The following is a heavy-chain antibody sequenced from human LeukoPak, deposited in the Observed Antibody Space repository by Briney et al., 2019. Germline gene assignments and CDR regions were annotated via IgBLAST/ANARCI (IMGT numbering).Heavy chain of an antibody. CDR1: SYTFTDYG. CDR3: ARDGYGSGKGYFDY. J-gene: IGHJ4*02. V-gene: IGHV1-18*01. CDR2: ISAYDGNT. Sequence: GASVKVSCRASSYTFTDYGISWVRQAPGQGLEWMGWISAYDGNTNSAQKFQGRVTMTTDTSTSTAYMELRSLRSDDTAVYYCARDGYGSGKGYFDYWGQGTLVTVSS. D-gene: IGHD3-10*01.